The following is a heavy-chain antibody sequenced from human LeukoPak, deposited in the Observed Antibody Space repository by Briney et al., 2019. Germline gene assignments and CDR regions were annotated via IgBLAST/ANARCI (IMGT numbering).Heavy chain of an antibody. D-gene: IGHD4-17*01. Sequence: RGCLRLSRAPSGYTSSINAMSWVRPAPGEGLGWVSAIIGSGGSTYYADSVKGRFTISRDNSKNTLYLQMNSLRAEDTAVYYCAKELTPPRSDYVSGLFDYWGQGTLVTVSS. CDR2: IIGSGGST. CDR1: GYTSSINA. J-gene: IGHJ4*02. V-gene: IGHV3-23*01. CDR3: AKELTPPRSDYVSGLFDY.